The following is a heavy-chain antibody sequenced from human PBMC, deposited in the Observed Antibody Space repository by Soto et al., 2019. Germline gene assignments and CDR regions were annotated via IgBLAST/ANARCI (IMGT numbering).Heavy chain of an antibody. J-gene: IGHJ4*02. CDR3: SRSPTKIVPMIYANYYSDS. D-gene: IGHD2-2*01. CDR2: VCSGGYT. V-gene: IGHV4-39*01. Sequence: PSETVSLTCTVSGDCLSSRSYCWAWIRQAPGRGLEWIGHVCSGGYTYYSPSLNSRVATSLDTSQNQFSLKLRSVTSADTAVYFCSRSPTKIVPMIYANYYSDSLRQATLVTV. CDR1: GDCLSSRSYC.